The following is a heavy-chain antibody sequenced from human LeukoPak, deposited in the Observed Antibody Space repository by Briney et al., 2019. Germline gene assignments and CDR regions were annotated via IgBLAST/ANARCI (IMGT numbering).Heavy chain of an antibody. V-gene: IGHV4-34*01. Sequence: ASETLSLTCTVSGGSISSYYWSWIRQPAGKGLEWIGEINHSGSTNYNPSLKSRVTISVDTSKNQFSLKLSSVTAADTAVYYCARGPFHYFDYWGQGTLVTVSS. D-gene: IGHD3-3*02. CDR2: INHSGST. J-gene: IGHJ4*02. CDR1: GGSISSYY. CDR3: ARGPFHYFDY.